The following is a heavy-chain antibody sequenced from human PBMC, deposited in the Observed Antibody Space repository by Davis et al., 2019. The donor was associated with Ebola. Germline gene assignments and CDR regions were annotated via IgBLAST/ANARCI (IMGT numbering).Heavy chain of an antibody. CDR3: AQEYCANSGSYCTYFDS. J-gene: IGHJ4*02. CDR1: GFIFSTYG. CDR2: PSYDGNYT. Sequence: SLIPSCAAPGFIFSTYGMHLVRPAPRKRQEWVAIPSYDGNYTNYLDSVKGRFTISSDNSDNTLYLQMNSLRAEDTAVYYCAQEYCANSGSYCTYFDSWGQGTLVTVSS. V-gene: IGHV3-30*18. D-gene: IGHD3-10*01.